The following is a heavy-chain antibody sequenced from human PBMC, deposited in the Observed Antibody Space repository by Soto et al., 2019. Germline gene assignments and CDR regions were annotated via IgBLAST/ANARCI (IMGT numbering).Heavy chain of an antibody. V-gene: IGHV4-31*03. CDR3: ARPPPAVVPAASFEY. D-gene: IGHD2-2*01. Sequence: PSETLSLTCTVSGGSSSSGGYYWSWIRQHPGKGLEWIGYIYYSGSTYYNPSLKSRVTISVDTSKNQFSLKLSSVTAADTAVYYCARPPPAVVPAASFEYWGQGTLVTVSS. J-gene: IGHJ4*02. CDR1: GGSSSSGGYY. CDR2: IYYSGST.